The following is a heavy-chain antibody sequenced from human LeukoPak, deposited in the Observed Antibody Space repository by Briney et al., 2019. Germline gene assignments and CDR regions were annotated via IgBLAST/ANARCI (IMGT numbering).Heavy chain of an antibody. Sequence: GESLKISGKGSGYIFTNYWIAWVRQMPGKGLECMGIIYPDDSDTRYSPSFQGQVTISADKSISTAYLQWSSLKASDTAMYYCARRSYYDSGGYYYDFWGQGTLVTVSS. V-gene: IGHV5-51*01. CDR3: ARRSYYDSGGYYYDF. D-gene: IGHD3-22*01. J-gene: IGHJ4*02. CDR1: GYIFTNYW. CDR2: IYPDDSDT.